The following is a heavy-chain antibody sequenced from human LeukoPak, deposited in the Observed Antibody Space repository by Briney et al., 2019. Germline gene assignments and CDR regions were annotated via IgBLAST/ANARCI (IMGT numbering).Heavy chain of an antibody. V-gene: IGHV4-34*01. CDR1: GGSFSGYY. D-gene: IGHD3-22*01. Sequence: SETLSLTCAVYGGSFSGYYWRWIRQPPGKGLEWIGEINHSGSTNYNPSLKSRVTISVDTSKNHFSLKLSSVTAADTAVYYCARMDYYDSSGYPSEGWGQGTLVTVSS. CDR3: ARMDYYDSSGYPSEG. CDR2: INHSGST. J-gene: IGHJ4*02.